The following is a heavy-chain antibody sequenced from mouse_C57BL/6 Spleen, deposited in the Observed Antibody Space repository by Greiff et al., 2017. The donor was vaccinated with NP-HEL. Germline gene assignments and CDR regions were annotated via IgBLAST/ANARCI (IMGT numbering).Heavy chain of an antibody. CDR1: GFSLTSYG. CDR3: ASNLLLRPGYAMDY. CDR2: IWSDGST. D-gene: IGHD1-1*01. J-gene: IGHJ4*01. V-gene: IGHV2-6*03. Sequence: VQLVESGPGLVAPSQSLSITCTVSGFSLTSYGVHWVRQPPGKGLEWLVVIWSDGSTTYNSALKSSLSISKDNSKSQVFLKMNSLQTDDTAMYYCASNLLLRPGYAMDYWGQGTSVTVSS.